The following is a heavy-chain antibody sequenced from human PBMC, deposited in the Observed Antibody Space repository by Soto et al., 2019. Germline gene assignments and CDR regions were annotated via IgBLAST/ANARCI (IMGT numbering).Heavy chain of an antibody. D-gene: IGHD3-10*01. CDR2: INAGNGNT. V-gene: IGHV1-3*01. J-gene: IGHJ6*02. CDR1: GYTFTSYA. CDR3: ASSRTTMVPYGMDV. Sequence: QVQLVQSGAEVKKPGASVKVSCKASGYTFTSYAMHWVRQAPGQRLEWMGWINAGNGNTKYSQKFQGRITITRDTSASTAYMELSSLRCEDTAVYYCASSRTTMVPYGMDVWCQGTTVTVSS.